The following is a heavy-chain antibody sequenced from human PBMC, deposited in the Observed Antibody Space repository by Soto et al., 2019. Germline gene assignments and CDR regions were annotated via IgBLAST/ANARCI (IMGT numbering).Heavy chain of an antibody. CDR3: AKDMSYYDSSGYYSGYYNYGVDV. D-gene: IGHD3-22*01. V-gene: IGHV3-23*01. CDR1: GFTFTNYA. J-gene: IGHJ6*02. CDR2: LTGSSGST. Sequence: GGSLRLSCAASGFTFTNYALSWVRQAPGKGLEWVSGLTGSSGSTYYADSVRGRFTVSRDTSKNTLYLQMTNLGAEDTAVYFCAKDMSYYDSSGYYSGYYNYGVDVWGPGTTVTVSS.